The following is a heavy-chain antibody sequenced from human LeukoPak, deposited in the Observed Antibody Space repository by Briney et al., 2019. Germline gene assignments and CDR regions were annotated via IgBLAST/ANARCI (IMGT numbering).Heavy chain of an antibody. CDR2: IRYDGRNE. CDR1: GFSFSSYG. V-gene: IGHV3-30*02. D-gene: IGHD3-3*01. J-gene: IGHJ4*02. CDR3: ARDLSTTFGVVSPGGDY. Sequence: PGGSLRLSCAASGFSFSSYGMHWVRQAPCKGLEWVAFIRYDGRNEYYADSVKGRFTISRDNSKNTLYLQINRLRAEDTAMYYCARDLSTTFGVVSPGGDYWGQGTLVTVSS.